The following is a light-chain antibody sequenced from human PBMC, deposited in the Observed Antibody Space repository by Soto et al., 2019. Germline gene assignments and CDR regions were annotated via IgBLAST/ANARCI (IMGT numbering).Light chain of an antibody. CDR1: RGIRND. Sequence: AIQMTQSPASLSASVGDRVTITCRASRGIRNDLGWYQQKPGKAPKLLIYAARSLESGVPSRFSGSGSGTDFTLTISSLQPEDFATYYCLQDHSFPRTFGQGTKVEIK. V-gene: IGKV1-6*01. CDR2: AAR. CDR3: LQDHSFPRT. J-gene: IGKJ1*01.